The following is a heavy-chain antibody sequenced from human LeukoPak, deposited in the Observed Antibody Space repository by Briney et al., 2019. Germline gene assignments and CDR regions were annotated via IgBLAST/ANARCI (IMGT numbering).Heavy chain of an antibody. D-gene: IGHD2-15*01. V-gene: IGHV1-69*13. CDR3: ARDIGDCSGGSCYSWGLSSWFDP. CDR1: GGTFSSYA. Sequence: SVKVSCKAPGGTFSSYAISWVRQAPGQGLEWMGGIIPIFGTANYAQKFQGRVTITADESTSTAYMELSSLRSEDTAVYYCARDIGDCSGGSCYSWGLSSWFDPWGQGTLVTVSS. CDR2: IIPIFGTA. J-gene: IGHJ5*02.